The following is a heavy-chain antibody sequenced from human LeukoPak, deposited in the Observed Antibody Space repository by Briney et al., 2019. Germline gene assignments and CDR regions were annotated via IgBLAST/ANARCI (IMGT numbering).Heavy chain of an antibody. CDR2: IYHSGST. V-gene: IGHV4-38-2*02. CDR3: ARGLEEWLLGNWFDP. J-gene: IGHJ5*02. Sequence: KPSETLSLTCTVSGYSISSGYYWGWIRQPPGKGLEWIGSIYHSGSTYYNPSLKSRVTISVDTSKNQFSLKLSSVTAADTAVYYCARGLEEWLLGNWFDPRGQGTLVTVSS. D-gene: IGHD3-3*01. CDR1: GYSISSGYY.